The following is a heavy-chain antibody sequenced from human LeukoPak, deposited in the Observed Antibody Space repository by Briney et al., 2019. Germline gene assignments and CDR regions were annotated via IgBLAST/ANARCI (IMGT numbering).Heavy chain of an antibody. CDR1: GFTFDEYA. J-gene: IGHJ4*02. Sequence: GRSLRLSCAASGFTFDEYAMHWVRQPPGKGLEWVSGISWNSYDIGYADSVKGRFTISRDNAKNSLYLQMNSLRAEDTAVYYCARDQVPAYGSGSYYALDYWGQGTLVTVSS. D-gene: IGHD3-10*01. CDR2: ISWNSYDI. V-gene: IGHV3-9*01. CDR3: ARDQVPAYGSGSYYALDY.